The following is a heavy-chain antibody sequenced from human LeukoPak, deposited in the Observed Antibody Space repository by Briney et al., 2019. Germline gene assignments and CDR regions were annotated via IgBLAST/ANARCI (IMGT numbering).Heavy chain of an antibody. V-gene: IGHV3-30*04. CDR1: GFTFSTYA. Sequence: GGSLRLSCAASGFTFSTYAMHWVRQAPGKGLEGVAVISYDGSNKYYADSVKGRFTISRDNSKNTLYLQMNSLRAEDTAVYYCARAKREYYDSSGYYGAFDYWGQGTLVTVSS. D-gene: IGHD3-22*01. CDR3: ARAKREYYDSSGYYGAFDY. CDR2: ISYDGSNK. J-gene: IGHJ4*02.